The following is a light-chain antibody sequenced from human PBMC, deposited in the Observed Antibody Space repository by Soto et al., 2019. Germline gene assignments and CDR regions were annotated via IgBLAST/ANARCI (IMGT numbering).Light chain of an antibody. J-gene: IGKJ1*01. CDR2: GAS. CDR3: QQYGSSPPCT. CDR1: QSVSSSY. V-gene: IGKV3-20*01. Sequence: EIVLTQSPGTLSLSPGERATLSCRASQSVSSSYLAWYQQKPGQAPRLLIYGASSRPTGIPDRFSGSGSGTDFTLTISRLEPGDFAVYYCQQYGSSPPCTFGQGTKVEIK.